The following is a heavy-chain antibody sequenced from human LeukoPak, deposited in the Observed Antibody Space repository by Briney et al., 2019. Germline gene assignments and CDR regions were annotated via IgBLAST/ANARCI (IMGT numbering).Heavy chain of an antibody. CDR2: ISYDGSNK. D-gene: IGHD1-26*01. V-gene: IGHV3-30-3*01. Sequence: GGSLRLSCAASGFTFSSYAMHWVRQAPGKGLEWVAVISYDGSNKYYADSVKGRFTISRDNSKTTLYLQMNSLRAEAMAVYYCARGGDSGSPPARHGFDSGGKGPRATVSS. CDR3: ARGGDSGSPPARHGFDS. CDR1: GFTFSSYA. J-gene: IGHJ4*02.